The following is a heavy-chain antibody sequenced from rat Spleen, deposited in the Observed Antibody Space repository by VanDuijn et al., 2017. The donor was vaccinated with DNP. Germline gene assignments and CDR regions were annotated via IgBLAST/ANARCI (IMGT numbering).Heavy chain of an antibody. CDR3: ASYYYDGYYALDA. CDR1: GSSITSNY. CDR2: ITYSGNT. J-gene: IGHJ4*01. D-gene: IGHD1-12*02. Sequence: EVQLQESGPGLVKPSQSLSLTCSVTGSSITSNYWGWIRQFPGNKMEYIGHITYSGNTHFNPSLKSRISITRDTSKNQFFLQVNSVTTEDTATYYCASYYYDGYYALDAWGQGTSVTVSS. V-gene: IGHV3-1*01.